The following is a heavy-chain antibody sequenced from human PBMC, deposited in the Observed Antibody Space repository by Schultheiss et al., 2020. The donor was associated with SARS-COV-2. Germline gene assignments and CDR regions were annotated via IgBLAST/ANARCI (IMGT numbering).Heavy chain of an antibody. D-gene: IGHD2-2*01. CDR2: IGSAGDP. J-gene: IGHJ6*02. CDR1: GFTFISYS. V-gene: IGHV3-13*05. CDR3: ARKYRDYGMDV. Sequence: GGSLRLSCAASGFTFISYSMNWVRQAPGKGLEWVSAIGSAGDPHYSGSVKGRFTISRENAKNSLYLQMNNLRVEDTAVYYCARKYRDYGMDVRGQGTTVTVSS.